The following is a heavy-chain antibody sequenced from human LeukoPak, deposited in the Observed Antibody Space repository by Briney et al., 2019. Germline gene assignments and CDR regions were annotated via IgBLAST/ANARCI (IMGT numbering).Heavy chain of an antibody. V-gene: IGHV3-30*01. J-gene: IGHJ3*02. D-gene: IGHD7-27*01. CDR1: GFTFSSYA. Sequence: PGRSLRLSCAASGFTFSSYAMHWVRQAPGKGLEWVAVISYDGSNKYYADSVKGRFTISRDNSKNTLYLQMNSLRAEDTAVYYCARDRVNWGSGHDAFDIWGQGTMVTVSS. CDR2: ISYDGSNK. CDR3: ARDRVNWGSGHDAFDI.